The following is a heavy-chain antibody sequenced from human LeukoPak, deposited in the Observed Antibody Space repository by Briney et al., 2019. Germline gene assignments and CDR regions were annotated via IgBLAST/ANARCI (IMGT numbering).Heavy chain of an antibody. CDR1: GGSISSSSYY. CDR3: ARDRSCSGGSCYGPPDY. J-gene: IGHJ4*02. V-gene: IGHV4-39*02. Sequence: SETLSLTCTVSGGSISSSSYYWGWIRQPPGKGLEWIGSIYYSGSTFDNPSLKSRVTISVDTSKNQFSLKLSSVTAADTAVYYCARDRSCSGGSCYGPPDYWGQGTLVTVSS. D-gene: IGHD2-15*01. CDR2: IYYSGST.